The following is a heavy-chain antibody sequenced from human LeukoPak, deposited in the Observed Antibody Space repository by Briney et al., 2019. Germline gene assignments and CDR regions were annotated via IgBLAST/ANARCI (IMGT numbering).Heavy chain of an antibody. V-gene: IGHV1-69*06. J-gene: IGHJ4*02. Sequence: SVKASCTPSRYTFTRSAISWVRQAPGHGLEWMGGIIPIFGTANYAQKLQGRVTITADKSTSTAYMELSSLRSEDTAVYYCARGNSGYDFDYWGQGTLVTVSS. D-gene: IGHD5-12*01. CDR1: RYTFTRSA. CDR3: ARGNSGYDFDY. CDR2: IIPIFGTA.